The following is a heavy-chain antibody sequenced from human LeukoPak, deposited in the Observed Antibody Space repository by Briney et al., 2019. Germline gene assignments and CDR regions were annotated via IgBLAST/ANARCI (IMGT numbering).Heavy chain of an antibody. CDR2: LYSDGNT. Sequence: PGGSLRLSCAASGFTVITNDMTWVRQAPGKGLEWVSVLYSDGNTKYADSVQGRFTISRDNSRNTLYLQMNSLRAEGTAVYYCAKGQGSGWYTDYWGQGTLVTVSS. V-gene: IGHV3-53*05. CDR1: GFTVITND. CDR3: AKGQGSGWYTDY. D-gene: IGHD6-19*01. J-gene: IGHJ4*02.